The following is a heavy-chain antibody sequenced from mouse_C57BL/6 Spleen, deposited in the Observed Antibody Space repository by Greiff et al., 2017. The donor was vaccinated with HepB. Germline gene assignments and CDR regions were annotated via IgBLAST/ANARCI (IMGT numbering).Heavy chain of an antibody. Sequence: EADGGLVQPKGSLKLSCAASGFSFNTYAMNWVRQAPGKGLEWVARIRSKSNNYATYYADSVKDRFTISRDDSESMLYLQMNNLKTEDTAMYYCVRHLGGGYFDVWGTGTTVTVSS. D-gene: IGHD4-1*01. CDR2: IRSKSNNYAT. V-gene: IGHV10-1*01. J-gene: IGHJ1*03. CDR1: GFSFNTYA. CDR3: VRHLGGGYFDV.